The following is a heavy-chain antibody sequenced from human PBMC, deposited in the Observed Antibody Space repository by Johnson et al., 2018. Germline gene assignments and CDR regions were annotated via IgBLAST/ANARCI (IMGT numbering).Heavy chain of an antibody. D-gene: IGHD4-11*01. CDR1: GFTVSSNY. CDR3: ASSGTTVGPNYYYYGMDV. Sequence: EVQLVETGGGLIQPGGSLRLSCAASGFTVSSNYMSWVRQAPGKGLEWVSVIYSGGSTYYADSVKGRFTISRDNSKNPLYLQMNSLRAEDTAVSYCASSGTTVGPNYYYYGMDVWGQGTTVTVSS. V-gene: IGHV3-53*02. J-gene: IGHJ6*02. CDR2: IYSGGST.